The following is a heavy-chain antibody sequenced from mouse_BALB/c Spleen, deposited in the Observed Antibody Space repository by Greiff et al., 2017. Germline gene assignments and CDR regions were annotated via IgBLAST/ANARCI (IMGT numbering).Heavy chain of an antibody. J-gene: IGHJ2*01. D-gene: IGHD1-1*01. CDR3: ARGVYYYGSSYEEYFDY. CDR1: GYSITSDYA. CDR2: ISYSGST. Sequence: EVKLQESGPGLVKPSQSLSLTCTVTGYSITSDYAWNWIRQFPGNKLEWMGYISYSGSTSYNPSLKSRISITRDTSKNQFFLQLNSVTTEDTATYYCARGVYYYGSSYEEYFDYWGQGTTLTVSS. V-gene: IGHV3-2*02.